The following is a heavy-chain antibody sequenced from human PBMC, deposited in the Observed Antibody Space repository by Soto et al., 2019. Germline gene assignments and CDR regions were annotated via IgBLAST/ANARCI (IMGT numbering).Heavy chain of an antibody. V-gene: IGHV4-39*01. J-gene: IGHJ6*02. CDR2: IYYSGST. CDR1: GGSISISSYN. Sequence: SETLSLTCTFSGGSISISSYNWGWIRQPPGKGLEWIGSIYYSGSTYYNPSLKSRVTISVDTSKNQFSLKLSSVTAADTAVYYCARRLYYDSSGFEGGGMDVWGQGTTVTVS. CDR3: ARRLYYDSSGFEGGGMDV. D-gene: IGHD3-22*01.